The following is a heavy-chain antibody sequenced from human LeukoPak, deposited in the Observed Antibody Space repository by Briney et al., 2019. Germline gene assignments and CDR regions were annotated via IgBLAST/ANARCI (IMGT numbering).Heavy chain of an antibody. V-gene: IGHV4-34*01. Sequence: SETLSLTCAVCGGSFSGYYWSWIRQPPGKGLEWIGEINHSGSTNYNPSLKSRVTISVDTSKNQFSLKLSSVTAADTAVYCCARCEKYSGYDLWALYFDYWGQGTLVTVSS. CDR3: ARCEKYSGYDLWALYFDY. D-gene: IGHD5-12*01. CDR1: GGSFSGYY. J-gene: IGHJ4*02. CDR2: INHSGST.